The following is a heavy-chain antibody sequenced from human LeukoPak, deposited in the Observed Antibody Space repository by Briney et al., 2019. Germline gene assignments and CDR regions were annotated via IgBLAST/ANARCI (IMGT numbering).Heavy chain of an antibody. Sequence: GGSLRLSCAASGFTFSSYWVHWVRQAPGKGLAWVSRINSDGSSTIYADSVKGRFTISRDNAKNSLCLQMDSLRAEDTAVYYCARAGTAGSVDYWGQGTLVTVSS. V-gene: IGHV3-74*01. CDR1: GFTFSSYW. CDR3: ARAGTAGSVDY. D-gene: IGHD6-13*01. CDR2: INSDGSST. J-gene: IGHJ4*02.